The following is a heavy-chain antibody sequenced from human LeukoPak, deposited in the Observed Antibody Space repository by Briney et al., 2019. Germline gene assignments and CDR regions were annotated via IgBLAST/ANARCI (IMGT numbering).Heavy chain of an antibody. CDR3: ARADYYGSEIPW. J-gene: IGHJ4*02. Sequence: ASVKVSCKASGYTFTSSGISWVRQAPGQGLEWMGWISAYNGNTNYAQKLQGRVTMTTDTSTSTAYMELRSLRSDDTAVSYCARADYYGSEIPWWGQGTLVTVSS. CDR1: GYTFTSSG. CDR2: ISAYNGNT. V-gene: IGHV1-18*01. D-gene: IGHD3-10*01.